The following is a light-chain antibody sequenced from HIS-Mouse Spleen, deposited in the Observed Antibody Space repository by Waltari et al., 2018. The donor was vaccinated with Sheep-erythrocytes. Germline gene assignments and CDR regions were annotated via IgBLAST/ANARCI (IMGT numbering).Light chain of an antibody. CDR3: CSYAGSYNYV. Sequence: QSALTQPRSVSGSPGQSVTISCTGTSSDVGGYNDVSWYQQHPGKAPKLMIYDVSNRPSGVPDRFSGSKSGNTASLTISGLQAEDEADYYCCSYAGSYNYVFGTGTKVTVL. J-gene: IGLJ1*01. CDR1: SSDVGGYND. V-gene: IGLV2-11*01. CDR2: DVS.